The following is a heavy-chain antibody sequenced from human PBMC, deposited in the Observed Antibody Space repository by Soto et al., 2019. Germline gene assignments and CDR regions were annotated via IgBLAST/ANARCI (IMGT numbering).Heavy chain of an antibody. CDR2: IHTGNGNP. CDR3: ARDTAMGLFDY. V-gene: IGHV1-3*04. CDR1: GYTFTSYA. D-gene: IGHD5-18*01. J-gene: IGHJ4*02. Sequence: QVQFVQSGAEVKKPGASVKVSCKASGYTFTSYAVHWVRQAPGQSLEWMGWIHTGNGNPKYSQKFQGRVTLTRDTSANTAYMELTSLTSEDTAVYYCARDTAMGLFDYWGQGTLVTVSS.